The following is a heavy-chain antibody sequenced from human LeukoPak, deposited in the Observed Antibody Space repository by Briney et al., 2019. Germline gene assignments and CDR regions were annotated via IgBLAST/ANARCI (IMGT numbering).Heavy chain of an antibody. J-gene: IGHJ3*02. Sequence: PSETLSLTRTVSGGSIRSYYWSWIRQPPGKGLEWIGYIYYSGSTNYNPSLKSRVTISVETSKNQFSLKLSSVTAADTAVYYCARLYCSSTSCFDIWGQGTMVTVSS. D-gene: IGHD2-2*01. CDR2: IYYSGST. CDR3: ARLYCSSTSCFDI. CDR1: GGSIRSYY. V-gene: IGHV4-59*01.